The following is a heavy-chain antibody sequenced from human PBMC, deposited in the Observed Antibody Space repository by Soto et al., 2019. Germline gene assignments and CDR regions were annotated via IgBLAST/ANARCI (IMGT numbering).Heavy chain of an antibody. CDR1: GFTFSSYA. Sequence: PGGSLRLSCAASGFTFSSYAMSWVRQAPGKGLEWVSAISGSGGSTYYADSVKGRFTISRDNSKNTLYLQMNSLRAEDTAVYYCAKLYSGSLRSTYDYWGQGTLVTVSS. V-gene: IGHV3-23*01. J-gene: IGHJ4*02. CDR3: AKLYSGSLRSTYDY. D-gene: IGHD1-26*01. CDR2: ISGSGGST.